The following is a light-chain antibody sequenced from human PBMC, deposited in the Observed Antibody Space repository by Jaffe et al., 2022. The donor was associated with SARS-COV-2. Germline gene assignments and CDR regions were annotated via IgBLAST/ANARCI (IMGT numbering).Light chain of an antibody. J-gene: IGKJ2*01. Sequence: EIVLTQSPGTLSLSPGERATLSCRASQSINSTYLAWYQQKPGQAPRLLIYGASSRATDIPDRFSGSGSGTDFTLTISRLEPEDFAVYYCQQYAGSPRTFGQGTKLEI. V-gene: IGKV3-20*01. CDR2: GAS. CDR3: QQYAGSPRT. CDR1: QSINSTY.